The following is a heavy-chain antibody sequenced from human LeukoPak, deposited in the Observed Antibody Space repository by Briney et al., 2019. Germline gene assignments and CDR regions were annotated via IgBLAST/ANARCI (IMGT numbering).Heavy chain of an antibody. Sequence: AWVTVSCKASGGTFSSYAISWVRQAPGQGLEWMGRIIPILGIANYAQKFQGRVTITADKFTSTAYMERSSLRSEDTAVYYCARDTLILGIAVAGPGDYWGQGTLVTVSS. CDR3: ARDTLILGIAVAGPGDY. CDR1: GGTFSSYA. J-gene: IGHJ4*02. V-gene: IGHV1-69*04. CDR2: IIPILGIA. D-gene: IGHD6-19*01.